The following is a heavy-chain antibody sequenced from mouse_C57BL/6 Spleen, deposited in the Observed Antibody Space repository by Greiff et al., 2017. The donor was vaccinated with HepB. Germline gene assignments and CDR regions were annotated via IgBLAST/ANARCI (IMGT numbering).Heavy chain of an antibody. Sequence: VHLVESGPELVKPGASVKISCKASGYAFSSSWMNWVKQRPGKGLEWIGRIYPGDGDTNYNGKFKGKATLTADKSSSTAYMQLSSLTSEDSAVYFCARDPYYYGSLDYWGQGTTLTVSS. D-gene: IGHD1-1*01. CDR2: IYPGDGDT. J-gene: IGHJ2*01. CDR3: ARDPYYYGSLDY. CDR1: GYAFSSSW. V-gene: IGHV1-82*01.